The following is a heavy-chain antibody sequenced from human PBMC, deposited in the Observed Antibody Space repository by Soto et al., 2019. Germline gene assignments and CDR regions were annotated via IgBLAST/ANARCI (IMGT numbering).Heavy chain of an antibody. J-gene: IGHJ6*02. CDR2: ISGSGGST. V-gene: IGHV3-23*01. Sequence: EVQLLESGGGLVQPGGSLRLSCAASGFTFSSYAMSWVRQAPGKGLEWVSAISGSGGSTYYADSVKGRFTISRDNSKNTLYLQMISLRAEDTAVYYCAKGPGPPYGMDVWGQGTTVTVSS. CDR1: GFTFSSYA. CDR3: AKGPGPPYGMDV.